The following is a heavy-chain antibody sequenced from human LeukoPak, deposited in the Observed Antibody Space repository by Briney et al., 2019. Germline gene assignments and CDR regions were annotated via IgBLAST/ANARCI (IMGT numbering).Heavy chain of an antibody. Sequence: GGSLRLSCAASGFTVSSNYMTWVRQAPGKGLEWVSIIYSSGSTYYADSVKGRFTMSRDNSKSTVYLQINSLRADDTAVYYCANLPRGAYWGQGTLVTVS. CDR3: ANLPRGAY. J-gene: IGHJ4*02. CDR2: IYSSGST. CDR1: GFTVSSNY. V-gene: IGHV3-53*01. D-gene: IGHD3-10*01.